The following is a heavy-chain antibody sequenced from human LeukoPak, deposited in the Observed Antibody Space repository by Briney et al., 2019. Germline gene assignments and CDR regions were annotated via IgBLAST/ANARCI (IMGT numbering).Heavy chain of an antibody. D-gene: IGHD2-2*01. Sequence: GASVKVSCKASRYTFTSYDINWVRQATGQGLEWMGWMNPNSGNTGYAQKFQGRVTITRNTSISTAYMELSSLRSEDTAVYYCARAGPLPRRVPAATRFGRGYYMDVWGKGTTVTVSS. CDR1: RYTFTSYD. V-gene: IGHV1-8*03. CDR2: MNPNSGNT. J-gene: IGHJ6*03. CDR3: ARAGPLPRRVPAATRFGRGYYMDV.